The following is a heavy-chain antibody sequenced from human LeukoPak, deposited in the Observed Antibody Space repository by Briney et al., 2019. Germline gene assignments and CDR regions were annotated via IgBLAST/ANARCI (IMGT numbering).Heavy chain of an antibody. V-gene: IGHV3-30*01. CDR3: ARGGHIAARREDNWFDP. D-gene: IGHD6-6*01. Sequence: GGSLRLSCAASGFTFSSYAMHWVRQAPGKGLEWVAVISYDGSNKYYADSVKGRFTISRDNSKHTLYLQMNSLRAEDTAVYYCARGGHIAARREDNWFDPWGQGTLVTVSS. J-gene: IGHJ5*02. CDR2: ISYDGSNK. CDR1: GFTFSSYA.